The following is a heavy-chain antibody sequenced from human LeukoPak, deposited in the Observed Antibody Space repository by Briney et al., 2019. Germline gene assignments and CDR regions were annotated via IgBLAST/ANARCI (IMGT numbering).Heavy chain of an antibody. Sequence: SQTLSLTCTVSGGSISSGSYYWSWIRQPAGKGLEWIGRIYTSGSTNYNPSLKSRVTISVDTSKNQFSLKLSSVTAADTAVYYCAKTFTIFGVETSLFDPWGQGTLVTVSS. V-gene: IGHV4-61*02. CDR1: GGSISSGSYY. D-gene: IGHD3-3*01. J-gene: IGHJ5*02. CDR2: IYTSGST. CDR3: AKTFTIFGVETSLFDP.